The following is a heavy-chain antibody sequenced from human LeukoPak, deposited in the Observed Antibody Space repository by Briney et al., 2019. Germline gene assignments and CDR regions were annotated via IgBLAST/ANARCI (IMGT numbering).Heavy chain of an antibody. Sequence: GGSLRLSCAASGFTLSSYSMNWVRQAPGKGLEWVSYISSSGNTIYHADSVKGRFTISRDNAKNSLYLQMNRLRAEDTAVYYCARAESFYYDSGAYYYWGQGTLVTVSS. CDR2: ISSSGNTI. D-gene: IGHD3-22*01. CDR3: ARAESFYYDSGAYYY. CDR1: GFTLSSYS. J-gene: IGHJ4*02. V-gene: IGHV3-48*04.